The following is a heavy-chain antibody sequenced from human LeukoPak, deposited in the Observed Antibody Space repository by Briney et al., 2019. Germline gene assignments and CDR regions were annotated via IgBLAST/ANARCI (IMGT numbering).Heavy chain of an antibody. CDR3: ARGCGSLSLGY. CDR2: INTDGSST. D-gene: IGHD1-26*01. Sequence: GGSLRLSCAASGFTFSSYWMHWVRHAPGKGLVWVSRINTDGSSTTYADSVKGRFTISRDNANNSLYLQMNSLRAEDTAVYYCARGCGSLSLGYWGQGTLVAVSS. V-gene: IGHV3-74*01. CDR1: GFTFSSYW. J-gene: IGHJ4*02.